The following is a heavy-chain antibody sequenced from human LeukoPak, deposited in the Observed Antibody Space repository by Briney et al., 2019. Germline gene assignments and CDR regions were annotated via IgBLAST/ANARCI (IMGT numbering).Heavy chain of an antibody. D-gene: IGHD1-26*01. J-gene: IGHJ4*02. Sequence: ASVKVSCKASGYTFSSYGFSWVRQAPGQGLEWMGWINPNSGGTNYAQKFQGRVTMTRDTSISTAYMELSRLRSDDTAVYYCARERVGASFDYWGQGTLVTVSS. CDR2: INPNSGGT. CDR3: ARERVGASFDY. CDR1: GYTFSSYG. V-gene: IGHV1-2*02.